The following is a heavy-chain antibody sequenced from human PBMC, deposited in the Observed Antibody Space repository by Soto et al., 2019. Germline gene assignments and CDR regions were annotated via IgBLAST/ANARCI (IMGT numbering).Heavy chain of an antibody. CDR2: IYWNDDK. CDR1: GFSLSTSGVG. D-gene: IGHD3-22*01. J-gene: IGHJ5*02. Sequence: SGPTLVKPTQTLKLTCTFSGFSLSTSGVGVGWIRQTPGKALEWLALIYWNDDKRYSPSLKGRLTITKDTSKNQVVLTMTNMDPVDTATYYCAHSRWYYDSSALKGFDPWGQGTLVTVSS. V-gene: IGHV2-5*01. CDR3: AHSRWYYDSSALKGFDP.